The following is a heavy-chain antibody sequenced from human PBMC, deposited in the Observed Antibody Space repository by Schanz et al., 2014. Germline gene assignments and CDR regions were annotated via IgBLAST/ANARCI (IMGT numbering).Heavy chain of an antibody. CDR3: AESKSQLPLFDY. V-gene: IGHV3-33*06. J-gene: IGHJ4*02. Sequence: QVQLVESGGGVVQPGRSLRLSCAASGFTFSSYGMHWVRQAPGKGLGWVAIIWYDGSNKYYADSVKGRFTISRDNSKNTLFLQMSSLRAEDTAVYYCAESKSQLPLFDYWGQGTLVAVSS. CDR1: GFTFSSYG. D-gene: IGHD2-21*01. CDR2: IWYDGSNK.